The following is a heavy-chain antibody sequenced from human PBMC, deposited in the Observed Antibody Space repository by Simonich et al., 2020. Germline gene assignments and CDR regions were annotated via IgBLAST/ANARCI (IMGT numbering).Heavy chain of an antibody. Sequence: QVQLQESGPGLVKPSETLSLTCTVSGGSISSYYWSWIRQPPGKGLEWIGYIYYRGSTNDNPSLKSRVTISEDTSKNQFSLKLSSVTAADTAVYYCARHDRWLQFYFDYWGQGTLVTVSS. CDR2: IYYRGST. V-gene: IGHV4-59*08. CDR1: GGSISSYY. J-gene: IGHJ4*02. D-gene: IGHD5-12*01. CDR3: ARHDRWLQFYFDY.